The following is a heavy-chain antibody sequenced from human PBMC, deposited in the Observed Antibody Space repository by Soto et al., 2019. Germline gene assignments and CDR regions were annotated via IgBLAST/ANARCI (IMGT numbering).Heavy chain of an antibody. J-gene: IGHJ5*02. D-gene: IGHD3-9*01. Sequence: GGSLRLSCAASGFTFSSYGMHWVRQAPGKGLECVEVIWYDGINKYYADSVKGRFTISRDNFKNTLYLQMNSLRAEDTVVYYCARGPYYDKRAGFDPWGQGTLVTVSS. CDR1: GFTFSSYG. CDR3: ARGPYYDKRAGFDP. V-gene: IGHV3-33*01. CDR2: IWYDGINK.